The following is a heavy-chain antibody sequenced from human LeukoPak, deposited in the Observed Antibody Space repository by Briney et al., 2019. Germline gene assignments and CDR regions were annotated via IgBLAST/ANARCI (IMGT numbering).Heavy chain of an antibody. V-gene: IGHV4-61*09. J-gene: IGHJ6*03. D-gene: IGHD2-15*01. Sequence: SETLSLTCTVSGGSISSTGYCWSWIRQPAGKGLEWIGHIYTNGNTNYNPSLKSRVTISVYTDKNQFSLKLSSVTAADTAVYYCARAPLLSTCSGGSCYSIYYYYYMDVWGKGTTVTISS. CDR3: ARAPLLSTCSGGSCYSIYYYYYMDV. CDR2: IYTNGNT. CDR1: GGSISSTGYC.